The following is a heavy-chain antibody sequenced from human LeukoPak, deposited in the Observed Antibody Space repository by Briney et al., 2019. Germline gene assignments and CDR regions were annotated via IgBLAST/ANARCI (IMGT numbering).Heavy chain of an antibody. CDR2: FDPEDGET. D-gene: IGHD3-22*01. V-gene: IGHV1-24*01. Sequence: RASVKVSCKVSGYTLTELSTNWVRQAPGKGLEWMGGFDPEDGETIYAQKFQGRVTMTEDTSTDTAYMELSSLRPEDTAVYYCATVQTMVSSGYYNDYWGQGTLVTVSS. J-gene: IGHJ4*02. CDR1: GYTLTELS. CDR3: ATVQTMVSSGYYNDY.